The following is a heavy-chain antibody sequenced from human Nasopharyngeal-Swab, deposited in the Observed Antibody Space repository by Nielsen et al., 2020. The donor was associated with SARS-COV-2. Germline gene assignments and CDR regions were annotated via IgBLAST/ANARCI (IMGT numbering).Heavy chain of an antibody. V-gene: IGHV4-34*01. CDR3: ARGTQIYSSGYSYYYYMDV. CDR2: INHSGST. Sequence: PETLSLTCAVYGGSFSGYYWSWIRQPPGKGLEWIGEINHSGSTNYNPSLKSRVTISVDTSKNQFSLKLSSVTAADTAVYYCARGTQIYSSGYSYYYYMDVWGKGTTVTVSS. D-gene: IGHD3-22*01. J-gene: IGHJ6*03. CDR1: GGSFSGYY.